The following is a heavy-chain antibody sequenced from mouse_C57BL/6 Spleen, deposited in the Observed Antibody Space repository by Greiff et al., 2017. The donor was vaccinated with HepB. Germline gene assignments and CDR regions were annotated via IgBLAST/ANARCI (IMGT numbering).Heavy chain of an antibody. V-gene: IGHV1-42*01. CDR3: ARSDYGNWYFDV. CDR2: INPSTGGT. CDR1: GYSFTGYY. J-gene: IGHJ1*03. Sequence: EVKLVESGPELVKPGASVKISCKASGYSFTGYYMNWVKQRPEKSLEWIGEINPSTGGTTYNQKFKAKATLTVDKSSSTAYMQLKSLTSEDSAVYYSARSDYGNWYFDVWGTGTTVTVSS. D-gene: IGHD2-1*01.